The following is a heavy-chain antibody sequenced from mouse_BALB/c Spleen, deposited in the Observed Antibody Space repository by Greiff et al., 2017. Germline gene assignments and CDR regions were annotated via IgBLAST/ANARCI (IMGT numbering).Heavy chain of an antibody. Sequence: QVQLQQSGPGLVQPSQSLSITCTVSGFSLTSYGVHWVRQSPGKGLEWLGVIWSGGSTDYNAAFISRLSISKDNSKSQVFFKMNSLQTDDTAMYYCARTYYDYDGFAYWGQGTLVTVSA. D-gene: IGHD2-4*01. J-gene: IGHJ3*01. CDR2: IWSGGST. CDR1: GFSLTSYG. CDR3: ARTYYDYDGFAY. V-gene: IGHV2-4-1*01.